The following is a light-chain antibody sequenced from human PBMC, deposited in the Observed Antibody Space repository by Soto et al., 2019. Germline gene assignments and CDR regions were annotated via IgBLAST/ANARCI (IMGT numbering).Light chain of an antibody. J-gene: IGKJ5*01. CDR1: QSVSSN. CDR3: QQNNNWPPIT. V-gene: IGKV3-15*01. CDR2: AAS. Sequence: EIVMTQSPATLSVSPGERVTLSYRASQSVSSNLAWYQQKPGQAPRLLIYAASTRATGVPARFSGSGSGTEFTLTISSLQSEDFAVYYCQQNNNWPPITFGQGTRLEIK.